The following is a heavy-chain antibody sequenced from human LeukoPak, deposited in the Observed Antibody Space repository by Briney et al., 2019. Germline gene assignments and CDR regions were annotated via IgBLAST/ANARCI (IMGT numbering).Heavy chain of an antibody. CDR3: EKDLWDIVVVPSAIPDY. J-gene: IGHJ4*02. Sequence: TSETLSLTCTVSGYSISSGNYWDWIRQPPGKGLEWIGSIYHSGSTYYNPSLKSRVTISVDTYKNQFSLKLSSVTAADTAVYYCEKDLWDIVVVPSAIPDYWGQGTLVTVSS. D-gene: IGHD2-2*01. CDR1: GYSISSGNY. V-gene: IGHV4-38-2*02. CDR2: IYHSGST.